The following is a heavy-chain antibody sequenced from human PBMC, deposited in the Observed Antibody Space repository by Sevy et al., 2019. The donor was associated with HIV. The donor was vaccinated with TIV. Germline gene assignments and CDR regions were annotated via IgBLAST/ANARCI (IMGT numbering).Heavy chain of an antibody. Sequence: GGSLRLSCSASGFTFSYYSMTWVRQAPGKGLEWVSSISRSSKYIYYEDSVRGRFTISRDNAENSLYLHINNLRAEDTAVYYCAISPPKIAAAGKSTRYGLWGQGTLVTVSS. CDR2: ISRSSKYI. CDR3: AISPPKIAAAGKSTRYGL. D-gene: IGHD6-13*01. CDR1: GFTFSYYS. V-gene: IGHV3-21*01. J-gene: IGHJ5*02.